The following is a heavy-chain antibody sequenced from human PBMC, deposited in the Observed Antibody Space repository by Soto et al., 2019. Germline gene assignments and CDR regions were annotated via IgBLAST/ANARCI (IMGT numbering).Heavy chain of an antibody. Sequence: SETLSLTCTVSGGSVTGFYWSWIRQPPGKGLEWIGYIFHSGSSNYNPSLKSRVTISVDTSKSQISLRLTSVTAADTAVYYCARASGLGVAHIDYWGQGTLVTVSS. CDR3: ARASGLGVAHIDY. V-gene: IGHV4-59*02. CDR2: IFHSGSS. J-gene: IGHJ4*02. CDR1: GGSVTGFY. D-gene: IGHD6-19*01.